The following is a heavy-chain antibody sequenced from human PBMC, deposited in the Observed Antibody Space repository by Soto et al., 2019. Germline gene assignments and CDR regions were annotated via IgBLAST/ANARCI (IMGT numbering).Heavy chain of an antibody. Sequence: GGSLRLSCAASGFTFSSYSMNWVRQAPGKGLEWVSSISSSSSYIYYADSVKGRFTISRDNAKNSLYLQMNSLRAEDTAVYYCARDLRITGSSSWSDYWGQGTLVTVSS. CDR2: ISSSSSYI. V-gene: IGHV3-21*01. J-gene: IGHJ4*02. D-gene: IGHD6-13*01. CDR1: GFTFSSYS. CDR3: ARDLRITGSSSWSDY.